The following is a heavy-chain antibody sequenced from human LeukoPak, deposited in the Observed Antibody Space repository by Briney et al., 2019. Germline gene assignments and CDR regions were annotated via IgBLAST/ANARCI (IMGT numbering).Heavy chain of an antibody. J-gene: IGHJ4*02. D-gene: IGHD1-26*01. V-gene: IGHV3-21*01. CDR3: ARDIVGATHFFDY. Sequence: GGSLRLSCAASGFTFSSYTMNWVRQAPGKGLEWVSSISTSSSYIYFADSVKGRFIISRDNAKNSLYLQMNSLRAEDTAVYYCARDIVGATHFFDYWGQGTLVTVSS. CDR1: GFTFSSYT. CDR2: ISTSSSYI.